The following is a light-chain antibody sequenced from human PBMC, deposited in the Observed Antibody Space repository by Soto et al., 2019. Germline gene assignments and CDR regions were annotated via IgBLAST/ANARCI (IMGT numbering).Light chain of an antibody. Sequence: DIQMTQSPSSLSASVGDRVTITCRASQSISSYLNWYQQKPGKAPKLLIYAASSLQSGVPSRFCGSGSGTDFTLTISSLQPEDFATYYFQQSYSTLYTFGQGTKLEIK. V-gene: IGKV1-39*01. CDR2: AAS. CDR1: QSISSY. CDR3: QQSYSTLYT. J-gene: IGKJ2*01.